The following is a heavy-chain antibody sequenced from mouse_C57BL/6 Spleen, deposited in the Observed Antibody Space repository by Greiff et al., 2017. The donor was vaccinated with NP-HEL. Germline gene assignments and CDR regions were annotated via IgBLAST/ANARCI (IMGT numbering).Heavy chain of an antibody. CDR2: ISYDGSN. Sequence: EVQRVESGPGLVKPSQSLSLTCSVTGYSITSGYYWNWIRQFPGNKLEWMGYISYDGSNNYNPSLKNRISITRDTSKNQFFLKLNSVTTEDTATYYCARRGAAAMDYWGQGTSVTVSS. J-gene: IGHJ4*01. CDR3: ARRGAAAMDY. CDR1: GYSITSGYY. V-gene: IGHV3-6*01.